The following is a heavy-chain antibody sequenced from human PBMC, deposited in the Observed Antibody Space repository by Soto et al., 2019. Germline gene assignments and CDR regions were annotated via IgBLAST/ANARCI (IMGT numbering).Heavy chain of an antibody. Sequence: QVQLVESGGGVVQPGRSLRLSCAASGFTFSSYGMHWVRQAPGKGLEWVAVISYDGSNKYYADSVKGRFTISRDNSKNTLYLQINSLRAEDTAVYYCAKFYMTTGEDYWGQGTLVTVSS. D-gene: IGHD4-4*01. J-gene: IGHJ4*02. CDR2: ISYDGSNK. CDR1: GFTFSSYG. CDR3: AKFYMTTGEDY. V-gene: IGHV3-30*18.